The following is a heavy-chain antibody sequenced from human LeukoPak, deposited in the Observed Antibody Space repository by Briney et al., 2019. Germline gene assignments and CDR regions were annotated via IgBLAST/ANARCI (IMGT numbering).Heavy chain of an antibody. CDR1: GFNFRSYW. Sequence: GGSLRLSCAASGFNFRSYWMHWVRQTPGKGLVWVSRIDSYGSATTYADSVKGRFTISRDNAKNSLYLQMNSLRAEDTAVYHCATGRSCTTCYLPDYWGQGTLVTVSS. V-gene: IGHV3-74*01. D-gene: IGHD2-2*01. CDR2: IDSYGSAT. J-gene: IGHJ4*02. CDR3: ATGRSCTTCYLPDY.